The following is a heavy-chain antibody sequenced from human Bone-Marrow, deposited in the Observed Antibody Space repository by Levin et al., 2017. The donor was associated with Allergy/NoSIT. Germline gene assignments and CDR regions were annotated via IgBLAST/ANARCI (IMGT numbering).Heavy chain of an antibody. D-gene: IGHD4-23*01. CDR1: GGSISSYY. Sequence: SETLSLTCTVSGGSISSYYWSWIRQPPGKGLESIGYIHYSGSATYKPSLKSRVTISVDTSKNQFSLKLTSVTAADTGVHFCARDHRGYGGDYFDYWGQGIQVTVSS. J-gene: IGHJ4*02. V-gene: IGHV4-59*01. CDR3: ARDHRGYGGDYFDY. CDR2: IHYSGSA.